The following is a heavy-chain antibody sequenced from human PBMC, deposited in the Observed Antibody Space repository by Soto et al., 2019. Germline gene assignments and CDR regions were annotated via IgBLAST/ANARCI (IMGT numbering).Heavy chain of an antibody. J-gene: IGHJ4*02. V-gene: IGHV1-18*04. CDR3: AKRTSGTTWGESDY. CDR2: ISTYSGNA. CDR1: GYIFSDYG. Sequence: QVHVVRSGAEVKKPGDSVKVSCKTSGYIFSDYGINWVRQAPGQGLEWMGWISTYSGNANLAQKFQGRVTMTTDTSTRTAYMELRSLRSDDTAVYYCAKRTSGTTWGESDYWGQGTLVTVSS. D-gene: IGHD4-17*01.